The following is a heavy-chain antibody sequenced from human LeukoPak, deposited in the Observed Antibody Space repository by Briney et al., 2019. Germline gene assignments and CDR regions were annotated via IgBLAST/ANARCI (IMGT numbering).Heavy chain of an antibody. CDR3: ARLGVVTTVTGIDY. D-gene: IGHD4-17*01. Sequence: ASETLSLTCAVYGGSFSGYYWSWIRQPPGKGLEWIGEINHSGSTNYNPSLKSRVTISVDTSKNQFSLKLSSVTAADTAVYYCARLGVVTTVTGIDYWGQGTLVTVSS. CDR1: GGSFSGYY. CDR2: INHSGST. V-gene: IGHV4-34*01. J-gene: IGHJ4*02.